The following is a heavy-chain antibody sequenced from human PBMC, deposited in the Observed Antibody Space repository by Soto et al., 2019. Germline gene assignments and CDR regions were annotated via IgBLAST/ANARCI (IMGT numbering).Heavy chain of an antibody. CDR3: ARVYCGGDCFSGGEFDL. CDR1: GYTFTTYG. Sequence: QVQLVQSGTEVKKAGSAVKVSCKTSGYTFTTYGISWIRQAPGQGLEWNTRISGYKGDTNYAQNVESGGTMASETLTTTASLELRILRSDGTAVYCCARVYCGGDCFSGGEFDLWGLGTLVTVS. J-gene: IGHJ4*02. CDR2: ISGYKGDT. V-gene: IGHV1-18*01. D-gene: IGHD2-21*01.